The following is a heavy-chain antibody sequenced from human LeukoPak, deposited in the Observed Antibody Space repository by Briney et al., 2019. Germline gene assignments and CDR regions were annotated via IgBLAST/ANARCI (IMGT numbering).Heavy chain of an antibody. CDR1: GYTFPSYG. D-gene: IGHD3-10*01. CDR3: ARGNYGALDF. J-gene: IGHJ3*01. V-gene: IGHV1-18*01. CDR2: INPYNGNT. Sequence: ASVKVSCKTSGYTFPSYGIAWVRQAAGQGLEWLGWINPYNGNTYYAPKVQGTVTMTTDTSATTAYMELRSLRSDDTAVYYCARGNYGALDFWGQGTMVTVSS.